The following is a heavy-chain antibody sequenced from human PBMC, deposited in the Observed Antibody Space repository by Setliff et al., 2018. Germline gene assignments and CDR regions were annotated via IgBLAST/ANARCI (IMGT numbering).Heavy chain of an antibody. V-gene: IGHV4-39*02. J-gene: IGHJ5*01. Sequence: PSETLSLTCIVAGDSISNTGYYWGWIRQPPGKGLEWIGRIYNSGTTNYNPSLKSRVTISADTSNNSFSLDLFSVTAADTAVYYCAGRDYGGGDSWGHGTLVTVSS. CDR1: GDSISNTGYY. CDR2: IYNSGTT. CDR3: AGRDYGGGDS. D-gene: IGHD4-17*01.